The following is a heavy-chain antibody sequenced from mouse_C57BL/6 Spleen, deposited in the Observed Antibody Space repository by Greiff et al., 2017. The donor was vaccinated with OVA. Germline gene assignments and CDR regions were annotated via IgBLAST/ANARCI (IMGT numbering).Heavy chain of an antibody. D-gene: IGHD4-1*01. Sequence: QVQLQQSGPGLVQPSQSLSITCTVSGFSLTSYGVHWVRQSPGKGLEWLGVIWSGGSTDYNAAFISRLSISKDNSKSQVFFKMNSLQADDTAIYYCARRGGGTDWFAYWGQGTLVTVSA. J-gene: IGHJ3*01. CDR2: IWSGGST. CDR1: GFSLTSYG. V-gene: IGHV2-2*01. CDR3: ARRGGGTDWFAY.